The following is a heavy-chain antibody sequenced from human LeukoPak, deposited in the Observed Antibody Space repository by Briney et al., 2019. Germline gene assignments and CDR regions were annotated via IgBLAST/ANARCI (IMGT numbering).Heavy chain of an antibody. D-gene: IGHD3-22*01. Sequence: SETLSLTCSVSGGSISNYYWGWIRQPAGKGLEWIAHIYTSGSTDYNPSLKSRVTVSVDTSTRQFSLRLSSVTAADTAMYYCARESRTYDGSGYAYDYWGQGTLVTVSS. CDR2: IYTSGST. CDR3: ARESRTYDGSGYAYDY. CDR1: GGSISNYY. V-gene: IGHV4-4*07. J-gene: IGHJ4*02.